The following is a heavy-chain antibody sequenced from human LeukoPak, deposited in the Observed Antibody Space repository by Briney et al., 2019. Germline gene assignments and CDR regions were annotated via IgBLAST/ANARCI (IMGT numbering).Heavy chain of an antibody. CDR1: GFTFSSYG. D-gene: IGHD5-12*01. V-gene: IGHV3-74*01. CDR2: INIDGSST. Sequence: GGSLRLSCAASGFTFSSYGMHWVRQGPGKGLVWVSRINIDGSSTNNADSVKGRFTISRDNAKNTLYLQMNSLRAEDTAVYYCARDYLCAFDIWGQGTMVTVSS. J-gene: IGHJ3*02. CDR3: ARDYLCAFDI.